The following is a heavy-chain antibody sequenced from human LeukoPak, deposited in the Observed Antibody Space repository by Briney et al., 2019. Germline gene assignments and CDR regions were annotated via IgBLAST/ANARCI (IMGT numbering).Heavy chain of an antibody. Sequence: ASVKVSCKASGYTFTSNYIHWVRQAPGQGLEWMGMIYPRDGSTSYAQKFQGRVTVTRDTSTSTVHMELSGLRSEDTAVYYCARVRGYVLQYYFDYWGQGTLVTVSS. CDR3: ARVRGYVLQYYFDY. J-gene: IGHJ4*02. CDR1: GYTFTSNY. CDR2: IYPRDGST. V-gene: IGHV1-46*01. D-gene: IGHD3-10*01.